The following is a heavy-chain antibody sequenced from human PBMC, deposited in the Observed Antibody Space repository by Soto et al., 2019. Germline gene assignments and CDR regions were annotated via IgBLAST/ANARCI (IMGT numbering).Heavy chain of an antibody. D-gene: IGHD3-22*01. CDR2: ISGSGGST. J-gene: IGHJ4*02. Sequence: LRLSCAASGFTFSSYAMSWVRQAPGKGLEWVSAISGSGGSTYYADSVKGRFTISRDNSKNTLYLQMNSLRAEDTAVYYCAKDYYDSSGYYDYWGQGTLVTVSS. V-gene: IGHV3-23*01. CDR3: AKDYYDSSGYYDY. CDR1: GFTFSSYA.